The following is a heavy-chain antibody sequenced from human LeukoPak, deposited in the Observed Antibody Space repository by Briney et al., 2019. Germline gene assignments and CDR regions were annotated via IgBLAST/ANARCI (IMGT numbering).Heavy chain of an antibody. V-gene: IGHV3-64D*06. D-gene: IGHD3-10*01. J-gene: IGHJ4*02. CDR3: VKGQYGSGRW. Sequence: GGSLRLSCSVSVFTFRSYAMHWVRQAPGKGLEYVSSITDNGGTTYYADSVKGRFTISRDNSKNTLYLQMSSLSPEDTAVFYWVKGQYGSGRWWGQGTLVTVSS. CDR1: VFTFRSYA. CDR2: ITDNGGTT.